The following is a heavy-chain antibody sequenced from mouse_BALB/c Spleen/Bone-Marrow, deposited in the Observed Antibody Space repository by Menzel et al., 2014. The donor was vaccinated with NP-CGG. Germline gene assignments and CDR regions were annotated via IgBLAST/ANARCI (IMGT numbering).Heavy chain of an antibody. CDR2: ISYSDST. D-gene: IGHD2-1*01. V-gene: IGHV3-8*02. CDR1: GDSITSGY. CDR3: ARGYGNYRAWFAY. J-gene: IGHJ3*01. Sequence: EVQLQESGPSLVKPSQTLSLTCSVTGDSITSGYWNWIRKFPGNKLEYMGYISYSDSTYYNPSPKSRISITRDTSKNQYYLQLNSVTTEDTATYYCARGYGNYRAWFAYWGQGTLVTVSA.